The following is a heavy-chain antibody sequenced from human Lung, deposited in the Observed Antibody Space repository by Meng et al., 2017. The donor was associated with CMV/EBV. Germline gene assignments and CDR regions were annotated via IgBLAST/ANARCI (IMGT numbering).Heavy chain of an antibody. CDR3: TTDRSLYFFDY. Sequence: CAASGFLFRDAWMTWVRRAPGKGLEWVGRIKSNSDAGTTDYAAPVKGRFTISRDDSENTMYLQMNSLKSEDTAVYYCTTDRSLYFFDYWGQGTLVTVSS. D-gene: IGHD3-16*02. CDR1: GFLFRDAW. CDR2: IKSNSDAGTT. J-gene: IGHJ4*02. V-gene: IGHV3-15*01.